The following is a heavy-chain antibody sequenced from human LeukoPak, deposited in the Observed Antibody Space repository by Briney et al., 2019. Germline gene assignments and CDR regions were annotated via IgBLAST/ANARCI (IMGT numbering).Heavy chain of an antibody. D-gene: IGHD2-15*01. CDR2: IYYSGST. CDR1: GFTFSSYA. V-gene: IGHV4-59*01. CDR3: ARVERRWDAFDI. Sequence: GSLRLSCAASGFTFSSYAMSWVRQAPGKGLEWIGYIYYSGSTNYNPSLKSRVTISVDTSKNQFSLKLSSVTAADTAVYYCARVERRWDAFDIWGQGTMVTVSS. J-gene: IGHJ3*02.